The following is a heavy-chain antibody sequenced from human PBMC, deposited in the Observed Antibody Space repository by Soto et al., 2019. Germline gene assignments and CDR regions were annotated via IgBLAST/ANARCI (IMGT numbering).Heavy chain of an antibody. Sequence: PGESLKISCKGSGYSFTSYWIGWVRQMPGKGLEWMGIIYPGDSDTRYSPSFQGQVTISADKSISTAYLQWSSLKASDTAMYYCARQGCSGGSCYFWFDPWGQGTLVTVSS. D-gene: IGHD2-15*01. CDR1: GYSFTSYW. V-gene: IGHV5-51*01. J-gene: IGHJ5*02. CDR2: IYPGDSDT. CDR3: ARQGCSGGSCYFWFDP.